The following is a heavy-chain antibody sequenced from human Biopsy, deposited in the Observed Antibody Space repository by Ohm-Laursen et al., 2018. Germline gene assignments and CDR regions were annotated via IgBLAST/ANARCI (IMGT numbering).Heavy chain of an antibody. J-gene: IGHJ6*02. V-gene: IGHV4-34*01. CDR1: GGSWDFHY. Sequence: TLSLTCTVNGGSWDFHYWSWVRQSPGKGLEWIGEINRSGTTNYNPSLKSRVTISIDRSKNQFSVSLSAATAADTAVYYCARGGGEIPTVLILAAMYVWGRGTTVTVSS. CDR3: ARGGGEIPTVLILAAMYV. D-gene: IGHD3-16*01. CDR2: INRSGTT.